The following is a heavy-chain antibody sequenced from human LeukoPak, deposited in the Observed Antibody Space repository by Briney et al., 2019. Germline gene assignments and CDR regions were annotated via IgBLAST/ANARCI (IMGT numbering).Heavy chain of an antibody. Sequence: QSGGSLRLSRVASGFTFSSYWMTWVRQAPGKGLEWVANIKTDGSLTYYVDSVKGRFTISRDNAKNSLYLQMNSLRAEDTAVYYCARDLNWETYWGQGTLVSVSS. J-gene: IGHJ4*02. D-gene: IGHD7-27*01. CDR1: GFTFSSYW. CDR3: ARDLNWETY. V-gene: IGHV3-7*01. CDR2: IKTDGSLT.